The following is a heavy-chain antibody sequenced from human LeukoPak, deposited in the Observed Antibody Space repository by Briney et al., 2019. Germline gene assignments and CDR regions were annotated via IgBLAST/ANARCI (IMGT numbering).Heavy chain of an antibody. CDR1: GFTFSSYA. CDR2: ISGSGGST. J-gene: IGHJ4*02. D-gene: IGHD6-19*01. V-gene: IGHV3-23*01. CDR3: AKASWVSSTDAVR. Sequence: PGGSLRLSCAASGFTFSSYAMSWVRQAPGKGLEWVSAISGSGGSTYYADSVKGRFTISRDNSKNTLYLQMNNLRVEDTAIYYCAKASWVSSTDAVRWGQGTLVTVSS.